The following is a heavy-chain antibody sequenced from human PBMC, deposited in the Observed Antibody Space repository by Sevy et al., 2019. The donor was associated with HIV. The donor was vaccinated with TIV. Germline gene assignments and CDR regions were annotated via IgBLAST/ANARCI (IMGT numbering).Heavy chain of an antibody. Sequence: GGSLRLSCAASGFIFGDHGMHWVRQAPGKGLEWVAFIRLDGSDRYYADSVKGRFTISTDNSNNTLYLQMNSLRAEDTAVYYCAKVPASGWNYLLDYGGQGILVTVSS. CDR1: GFIFGDHG. J-gene: IGHJ4*02. CDR2: IRLDGSDR. CDR3: AKVPASGWNYLLDY. D-gene: IGHD1-7*01. V-gene: IGHV3-30*02.